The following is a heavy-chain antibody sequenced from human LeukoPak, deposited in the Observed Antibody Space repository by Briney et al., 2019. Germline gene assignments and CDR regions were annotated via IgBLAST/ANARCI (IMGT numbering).Heavy chain of an antibody. CDR1: GGSISSGGCY. J-gene: IGHJ4*02. CDR2: IYYSGSA. D-gene: IGHD3-10*01. V-gene: IGHV4-31*03. CDR3: ARVNYGSATKEDY. Sequence: SETLSLTCTVSGGSISSGGCYWSWTRQHPGKGLEWIGYIYYSGSAYYNPSLKSRVTISVDTSENQFSLKLSSVTAADTAVYYCARVNYGSATKEDYWGQGTLVTVSS.